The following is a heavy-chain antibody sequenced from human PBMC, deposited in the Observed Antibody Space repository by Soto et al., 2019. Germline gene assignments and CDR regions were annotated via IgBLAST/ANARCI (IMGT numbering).Heavy chain of an antibody. D-gene: IGHD6-19*01. CDR1: GYSISSGYY. CDR3: ARVLAVAGIYYYYGMDV. CDR2: IYHSGST. V-gene: IGHV4-38-2*01. Sequence: PSETLSLTCAVSGYSISSGYYWGCIRQPPGKGLEWIGSIYHSGSTYYNPSLKSRVTISVDTSKNQFSLKLSSVTAADTAVYYCARVLAVAGIYYYYGMDVWGQGTTVTVS. J-gene: IGHJ6*02.